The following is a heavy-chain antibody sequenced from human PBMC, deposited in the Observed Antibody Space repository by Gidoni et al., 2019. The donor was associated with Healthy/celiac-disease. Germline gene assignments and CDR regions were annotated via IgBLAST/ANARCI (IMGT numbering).Heavy chain of an antibody. D-gene: IGHD2-8*01. CDR3: ARDWSNGYRDY. Sequence: EVQLVESGGGLVQPGGSLSFSCEPSGFTFSSYWMSWVRQAPGKGLEWVANIKQDGSEKYYVDSVKGRFTISRDNAKNSLYLQMKSLRAEDTAVYYCARDWSNGYRDYWGQGTLVTVSS. CDR1: GFTFSSYW. CDR2: IKQDGSEK. V-gene: IGHV3-7*01. J-gene: IGHJ4*02.